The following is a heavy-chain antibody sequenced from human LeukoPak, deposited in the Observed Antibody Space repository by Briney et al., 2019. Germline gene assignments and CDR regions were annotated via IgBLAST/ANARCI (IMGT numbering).Heavy chain of an antibody. V-gene: IGHV4-59*01. Sequence: PSETLSLTCSVSGGSISSYYWSWIRQPPGKGLEWIGDIRYSGSTNYNPSLKSRVTISVDTSKNQFSLELSSVTAADTAVHYCARVSCGGDCFSATNALDIWGQGTVVTVSS. CDR2: IRYSGST. J-gene: IGHJ3*02. CDR1: GGSISSYY. CDR3: ARVSCGGDCFSATNALDI. D-gene: IGHD2-21*02.